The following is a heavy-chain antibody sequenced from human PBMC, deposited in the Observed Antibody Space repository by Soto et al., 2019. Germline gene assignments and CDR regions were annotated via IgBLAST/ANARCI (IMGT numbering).Heavy chain of an antibody. Sequence: QVQLQESGPGLVKPSQTLSLTCPVSGGSISSGDYYWSWIRQPPGKGLEWIGYIYYSGSTYFNPSLKSRVTISVDTSKNQFSLKLSTVTAADTAVYYCDRAERCISTSCYLPPTDYWGQGTLVTVSS. CDR1: GGSISSGDYY. V-gene: IGHV4-30-4*01. CDR2: IYYSGST. J-gene: IGHJ4*02. D-gene: IGHD2-2*01. CDR3: DRAERCISTSCYLPPTDY.